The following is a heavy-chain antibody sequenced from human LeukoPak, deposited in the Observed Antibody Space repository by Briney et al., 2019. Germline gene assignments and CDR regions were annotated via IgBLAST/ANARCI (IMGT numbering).Heavy chain of an antibody. Sequence: PSETLSLTCTVSGGSISSGGYYWSWIRQPPGKGLEWIGYIYHSGSTYYNPSLKSRVTISVDRSKNQLSLKLSSVNAADTAVYYCARDSTAGHYFDYWGQGTLVTVSS. V-gene: IGHV4-30-2*01. D-gene: IGHD6-19*01. CDR2: IYHSGST. CDR1: GGSISSGGYY. J-gene: IGHJ4*02. CDR3: ARDSTAGHYFDY.